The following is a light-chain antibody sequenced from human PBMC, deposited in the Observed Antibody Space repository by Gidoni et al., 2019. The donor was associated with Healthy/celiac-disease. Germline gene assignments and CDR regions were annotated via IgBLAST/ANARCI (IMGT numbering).Light chain of an antibody. CDR2: DDS. CDR3: QVWDSSSDRGV. J-gene: IGLJ2*01. V-gene: IGLV3-21*02. Sequence: SSVLTQPPSVSVSPGQTARITCGGNNIGSKSVHWYQQKPGQAPLLVVYDDSDRPSGIHERFSGSKSGKTATLTISRVEVGDEAEYYCQVWDSSSDRGVFGGGTKLTVL. CDR1: NIGSKS.